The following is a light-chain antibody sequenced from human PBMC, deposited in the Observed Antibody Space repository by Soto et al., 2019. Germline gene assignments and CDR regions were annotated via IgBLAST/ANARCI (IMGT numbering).Light chain of an antibody. Sequence: EIVLTQSPGTLSLSPGERATLSCMASQSVSSSYLAWYQQKPGQAPRLLIYGASSRATGIPDRFSGSGSGTDFTLTISRLEPEDFAVYYCHQYGSSSWTFGQGTNVEIK. J-gene: IGKJ1*01. CDR2: GAS. V-gene: IGKV3-20*01. CDR1: QSVSSSY. CDR3: HQYGSSSWT.